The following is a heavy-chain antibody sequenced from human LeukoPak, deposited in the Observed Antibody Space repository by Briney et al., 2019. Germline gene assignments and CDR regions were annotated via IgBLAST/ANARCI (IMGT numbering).Heavy chain of an antibody. Sequence: SETLSLTCGVSGGSISSSSYYWGWIRQPPGKGLEWIGSIYSSGRTYYNPSLQSRVTIAVDTSKHQFSLKLTSVTATDTAVYYCARTPDIAVISDWGQGTLVTVSS. CDR2: IYSSGRT. J-gene: IGHJ4*02. D-gene: IGHD5-12*01. CDR1: GGSISSSSYY. V-gene: IGHV4-39*01. CDR3: ARTPDIAVISD.